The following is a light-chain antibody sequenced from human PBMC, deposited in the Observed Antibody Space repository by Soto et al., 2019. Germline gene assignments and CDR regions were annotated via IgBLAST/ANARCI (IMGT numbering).Light chain of an antibody. J-gene: IGKJ4*01. CDR3: QQRTNWPLT. V-gene: IGKV3-11*01. Sequence: EIVLTQSPGTLSLSRGERATLSCSVSQSVTTFLAWYQQKPCQPPRLLIYDASKRATGIPARFSGSGSGTDFTLTISSLEPEDFAVYYCQQRTNWPLTFGGGTKVEIK. CDR2: DAS. CDR1: QSVTTF.